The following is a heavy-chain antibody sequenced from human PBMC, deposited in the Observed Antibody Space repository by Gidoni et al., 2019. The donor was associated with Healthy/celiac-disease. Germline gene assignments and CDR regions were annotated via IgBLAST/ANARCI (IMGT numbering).Heavy chain of an antibody. V-gene: IGHV3-9*01. D-gene: IGHD3-10*01. CDR3: AKDRDTMVRGGIIDY. Sequence: EVQLVESGGGLVQPGRSLRLSCAASGFTFADYAMHWVRQAPGKGLEWVSGISWNSGSIGYADSVKGRFTISRDNAKNSLYLQMNSLRAEDTALYYCAKDRDTMVRGGIIDYWGQGTLVTVSS. J-gene: IGHJ4*02. CDR2: ISWNSGSI. CDR1: GFTFADYA.